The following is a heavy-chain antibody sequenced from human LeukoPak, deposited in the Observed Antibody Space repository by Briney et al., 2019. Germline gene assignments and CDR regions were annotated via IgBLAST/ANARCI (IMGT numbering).Heavy chain of an antibody. CDR2: IYHSGST. D-gene: IGHD5-18*01. Sequence: SETLSLTCTVSGGSISSYYWGWIRQPPGKGLEWIGSIYHSGSTYYNPSLKSRVTISVDTSKNQFSLKLSSVTAADTAVYYCARVLQLWLNWFDPWGQGTLVTVSS. CDR3: ARVLQLWLNWFDP. CDR1: GGSISSYY. V-gene: IGHV4-38-2*02. J-gene: IGHJ5*02.